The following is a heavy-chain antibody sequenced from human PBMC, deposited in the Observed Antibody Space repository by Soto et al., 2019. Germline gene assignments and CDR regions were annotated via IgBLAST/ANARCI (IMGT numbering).Heavy chain of an antibody. CDR3: ARMTTDSSGLFDY. CDR2: IDWDDDK. V-gene: IGHV2-70*04. CDR1: EFSLSTSGMR. J-gene: IGHJ4*02. D-gene: IGHD2-15*01. Sequence: SGPTVVNPTQPLTLTCTFSEFSLSTSGMRVNWIRQPPGKALEWLARIDWDDDKYYSTSLKTRLTISKDTPNNQVVLTITNMDPVDKGTYSCARMTTDSSGLFDYWGQGTQVTVSS.